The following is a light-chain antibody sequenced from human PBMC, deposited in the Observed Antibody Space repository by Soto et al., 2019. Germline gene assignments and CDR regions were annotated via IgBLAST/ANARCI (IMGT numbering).Light chain of an antibody. J-gene: IGKJ5*01. CDR3: QQLNSYPST. Sequence: DIQLTQSPSFLSASVGDRFTITCRARQGISSYLAWYQQKPGKAPKLLIYAASTLQSGVPSRFSGSGSGTDFTLTISSLQPEAFATYDCQQLNSYPSTFGQGTRLEIK. V-gene: IGKV1-9*01. CDR1: QGISSY. CDR2: AAS.